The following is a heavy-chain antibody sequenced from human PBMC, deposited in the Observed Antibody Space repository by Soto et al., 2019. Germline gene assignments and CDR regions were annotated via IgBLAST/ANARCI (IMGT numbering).Heavy chain of an antibody. CDR1: GYTFTSYG. V-gene: IGHV1-18*01. CDR3: SGQRITMVRGVIIGGWFDP. CDR2: ISAYNGNT. J-gene: IGHJ5*02. D-gene: IGHD3-10*01. Sequence: ASVKVSCKASGYTFTSYGISWVRQAPGQGLEWMGWISAYNGNTNYAQKIQGRVTMTADTSTSTAYMELRSLRSDDTAVYFCSGQRITMVRGVIIGGWFDPWGQGTLVTVSS.